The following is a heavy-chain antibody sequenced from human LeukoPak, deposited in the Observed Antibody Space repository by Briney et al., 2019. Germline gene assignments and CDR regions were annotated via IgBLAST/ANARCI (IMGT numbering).Heavy chain of an antibody. CDR1: GFTFSSYG. Sequence: GGSLRLSCAASGFTFSSYGMHWVRQAPGKGLEWVAVISYDGSNKYYADSVKGRFTISRDNSKNTLYLQMNSLRAEDTAVYYCAKDRGFRCSSTSCYTGPLDYWGQGTLVTVSS. CDR2: ISYDGSNK. J-gene: IGHJ4*02. V-gene: IGHV3-30*18. CDR3: AKDRGFRCSSTSCYTGPLDY. D-gene: IGHD2-2*02.